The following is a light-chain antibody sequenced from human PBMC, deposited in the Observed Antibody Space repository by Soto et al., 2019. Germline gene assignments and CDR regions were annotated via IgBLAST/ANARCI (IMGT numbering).Light chain of an antibody. Sequence: QSVLAQPRSVSWSPGQLLTISCTGTSSDVDDYRYVSWYQQYPGKAPKLVIYDGTKRPSGVPDRFSGSNSGNTASLTISGLQAEDEADYYCCSYVTTPEIFGTGTKVTVL. CDR3: CSYVTTPEI. V-gene: IGLV2-11*01. CDR1: SSDVDDYRY. CDR2: DGT. J-gene: IGLJ1*01.